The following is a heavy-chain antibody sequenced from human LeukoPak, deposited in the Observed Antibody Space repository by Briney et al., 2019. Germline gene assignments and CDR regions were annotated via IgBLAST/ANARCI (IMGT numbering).Heavy chain of an antibody. J-gene: IGHJ5*02. CDR2: INPPNSDA. D-gene: IGHD1-7*01. CDR1: GYSFTNYW. Sequence: GESLKISCKASGYSFTNYWIGWVRQIPGRGLEWMGFINPPNSDAKYSPSFQGQVTISVDKSISTAYLQWTSLKASDNAIYYCARHAWDGTPHRWFDPWGQGTRVTVSS. CDR3: ARHAWDGTPHRWFDP. V-gene: IGHV5-51*01.